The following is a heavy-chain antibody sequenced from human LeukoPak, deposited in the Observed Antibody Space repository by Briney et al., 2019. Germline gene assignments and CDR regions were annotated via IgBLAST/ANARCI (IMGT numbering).Heavy chain of an antibody. CDR3: ARERESSGPSSLDP. J-gene: IGHJ5*02. Sequence: GASVKASCKASGYTFTGYHMQWVRQAPGQGLEWMGWINVNSGGTKYAPRFEGRVTMTRDTSKTTAYMELRGLRSDDTAVYYCARERESSGPSSLDPWGQGTLVTVSS. CDR2: INVNSGGT. CDR1: GYTFTGYH. V-gene: IGHV1-2*02. D-gene: IGHD3-22*01.